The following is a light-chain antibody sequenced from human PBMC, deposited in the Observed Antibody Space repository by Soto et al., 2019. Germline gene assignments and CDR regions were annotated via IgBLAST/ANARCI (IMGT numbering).Light chain of an antibody. CDR3: QQYNSYRT. V-gene: IGKV1-5*01. CDR1: QSVSGW. J-gene: IGKJ1*01. Sequence: DIQMTQSPSTLSASVGDRVTITCRASQSVSGWLAWYQQKPGKAPKLLIYDASSLESGAPSRFSGSGSGTEFTLTISSLQPDDFATYYCQQYNSYRTFGQGTKVDIK. CDR2: DAS.